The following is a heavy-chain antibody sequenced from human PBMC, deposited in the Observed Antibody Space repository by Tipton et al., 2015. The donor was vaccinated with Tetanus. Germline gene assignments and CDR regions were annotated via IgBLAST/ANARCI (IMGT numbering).Heavy chain of an antibody. V-gene: IGHV3-30*03. Sequence: QLVQSGGGVVQPGRSLRLSCAASGFTLSNYGMHWVRQAPGKGLEWVAVISYDGNYKYYADSVKGRFTMSRDNSKNTLYLQMNSLRVEDTAVYYCARGSTGWANWYFDLWGRGTRVTVSS. D-gene: IGHD6-19*01. CDR1: GFTLSNYG. CDR3: ARGSTGWANWYFDL. J-gene: IGHJ2*01. CDR2: ISYDGNYK.